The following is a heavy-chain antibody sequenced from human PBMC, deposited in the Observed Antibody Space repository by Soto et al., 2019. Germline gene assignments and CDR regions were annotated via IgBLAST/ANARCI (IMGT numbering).Heavy chain of an antibody. CDR2: IYYSGST. CDR3: DRAGFGVKIFGVVSYYGMDG. J-gene: IGHJ6*02. CDR1: GGAISSGDYY. V-gene: IGHV4-30-4*01. Sequence: SETLSLTCTVSGGAISSGDYYLSWIRQPPGKGLEWIGYIYYSGSTYYNPSLKSRVTISVDTSKNQFSLKLSSVTAADTAVYYCDRAGFGVKIFGVVSYYGMDGWGHGNRAAVSS. D-gene: IGHD3-3*01.